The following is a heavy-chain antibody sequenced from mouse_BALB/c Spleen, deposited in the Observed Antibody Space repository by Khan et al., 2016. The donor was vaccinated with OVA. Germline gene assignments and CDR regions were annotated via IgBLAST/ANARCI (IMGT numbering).Heavy chain of an antibody. J-gene: IGHJ2*01. D-gene: IGHD2-3*01. CDR3: TRPAYDGYYDY. Sequence: QVQLQQSGPELVRPGVSVKISCKGSGYTFTDYAMHWVKQSHAKSLEWIGLISTYSGNTNYKQKFKGKATMTVDKSSSTAYMELARLTSEDSAIYYCTRPAYDGYYDYWGQGPTLTVSS. CDR1: GYTFTDYA. V-gene: IGHV1S137*01. CDR2: ISTYSGNT.